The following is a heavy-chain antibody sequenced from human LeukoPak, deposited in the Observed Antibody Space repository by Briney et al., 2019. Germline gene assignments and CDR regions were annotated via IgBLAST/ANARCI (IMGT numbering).Heavy chain of an antibody. Sequence: GGSLRLSCAASGFTISNEMNWVRQAPGKGLEWVSYISSSGSTIYYADSVKGRFTISRDNAKNALYLQMNSLRVEDTAVYYCARDESRGNLVTAPDYWGQGTLVTVSS. CDR1: GFTISNE. V-gene: IGHV3-48*03. CDR3: ARDESRGNLVTAPDY. D-gene: IGHD2-21*02. CDR2: ISSSGSTI. J-gene: IGHJ4*02.